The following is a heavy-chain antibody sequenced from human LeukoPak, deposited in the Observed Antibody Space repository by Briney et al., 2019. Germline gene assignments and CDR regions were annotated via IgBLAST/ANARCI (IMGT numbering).Heavy chain of an antibody. J-gene: IGHJ6*03. D-gene: IGHD4-11*01. CDR1: GGFITNYY. CDR2: IHYSGST. CDR3: ARASVTYYYYYYMDV. Sequence: SETLSLTCTVSGGFITNYYWTWIRQPPGKGLEWIGYIHYSGSTNYNPSLKSRVTIPVDTSKNQFSLKLSSVTAADTAVYYCARASVTYYYYYYMDVWGKGTTVTVSS. V-gene: IGHV4-59*01.